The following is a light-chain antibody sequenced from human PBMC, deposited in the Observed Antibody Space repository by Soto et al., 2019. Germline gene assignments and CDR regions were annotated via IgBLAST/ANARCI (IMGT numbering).Light chain of an antibody. J-gene: IGLJ2*01. CDR1: SGHSTYA. V-gene: IGLV4-69*01. CDR3: QTWGAGISVV. CDR2: LNSDGSH. Sequence: QLVLTQSPSASASLGASVKLTCTLSSGHSTYAIACHQQQPEKGPRYLMKLNSDGSHSKGDGIPDRFSGSTSGAERYLTISSFQSEDEADYYCQTWGAGISVVFGGGTQLTVL.